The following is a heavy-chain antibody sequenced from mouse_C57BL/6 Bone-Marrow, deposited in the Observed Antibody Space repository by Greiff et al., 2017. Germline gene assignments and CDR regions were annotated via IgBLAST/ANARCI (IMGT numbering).Heavy chain of an antibody. Sequence: QVTLKESGPGILQSSQTLSLSCSSSGFSLSTSGMGVSWLRQPSGKGLVWLAHTYWDDDKRYNPYLKSRLTTSKDTSRNPVFLKITSVDTADTATYYCARSDLLLRYLDVWGTGTTVTVSS. CDR2: TYWDDDK. J-gene: IGHJ1*03. CDR1: GFSLSTSGMG. V-gene: IGHV8-12*01. CDR3: ARSDLLLRYLDV. D-gene: IGHD1-1*01.